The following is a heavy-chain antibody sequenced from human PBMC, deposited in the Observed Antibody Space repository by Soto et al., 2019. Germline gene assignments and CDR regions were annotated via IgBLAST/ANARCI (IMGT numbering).Heavy chain of an antibody. Sequence: QLQLQESGSGLVKPSQTLSLTCAVSGSPISSGGYSWTWIRQPPGKGLEWIGYIYDSGTTYYNPSLKSRVTMSVDRSKNQFSLKLSSVTAADTAVYYCARAHYGDYGYGMDVWGQGTMVTVSS. V-gene: IGHV4-30-2*01. CDR3: ARAHYGDYGYGMDV. CDR2: IYDSGTT. CDR1: GSPISSGGYS. J-gene: IGHJ6*02. D-gene: IGHD4-17*01.